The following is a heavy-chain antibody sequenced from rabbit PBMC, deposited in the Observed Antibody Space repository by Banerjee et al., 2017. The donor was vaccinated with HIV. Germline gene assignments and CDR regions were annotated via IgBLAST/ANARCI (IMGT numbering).Heavy chain of an antibody. CDR1: GFDFTSLG. Sequence: QEQLLESGGGLVKPEGSLTLTCKASGFDFTSLGFGWFRQAPGKGLEWIGIIYAGKGSTDYASWAKGRFTISKTSSTTVTLQMTSLTAADTATYFCARDLAGVIGWNFNLWGPGTLVTVS. CDR2: IYAGKGST. J-gene: IGHJ4*01. D-gene: IGHD4-1*01. CDR3: ARDLAGVIGWNFNL. V-gene: IGHV1S45*01.